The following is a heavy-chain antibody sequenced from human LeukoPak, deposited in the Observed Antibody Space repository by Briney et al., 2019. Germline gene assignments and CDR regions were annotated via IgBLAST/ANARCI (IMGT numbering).Heavy chain of an antibody. CDR3: ARLRWPYYYDSSGYPYYFDY. CDR1: GYSSTSYW. Sequence: GESLKISCKGSGYSSTSYWIGWVRQMPGKGLEWMGIIYPGDSDTRYSPSFQGQVTISADKSISTAYLQWSSLKASDTAMYYCARLRWPYYYDSSGYPYYFDYWGQGTLVTVSS. J-gene: IGHJ4*02. V-gene: IGHV5-51*01. CDR2: IYPGDSDT. D-gene: IGHD3-22*01.